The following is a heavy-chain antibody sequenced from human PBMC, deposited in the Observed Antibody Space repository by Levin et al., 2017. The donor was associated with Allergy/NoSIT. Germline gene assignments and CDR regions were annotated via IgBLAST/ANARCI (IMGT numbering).Heavy chain of an antibody. V-gene: IGHV4-39*07. CDR3: ARVFPRGSIAAAGRFDY. Sequence: SETLSLTCTVSGGSISSSSNYWGWVRQPPGKGLEWITKTYYSGSTYYNPSLKSRVTISLDTSKNQFSLRLSSVTAADTAVYYCARVFPRGSIAAAGRFDYWGQGTLVTVSS. CDR2: TYYSGST. J-gene: IGHJ4*02. D-gene: IGHD6-13*01. CDR1: GGSISSSSNY.